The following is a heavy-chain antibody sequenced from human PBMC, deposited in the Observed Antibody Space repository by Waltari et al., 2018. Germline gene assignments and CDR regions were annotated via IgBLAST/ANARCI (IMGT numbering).Heavy chain of an antibody. CDR2: ISYDGTNK. D-gene: IGHD5-18*01. J-gene: IGHJ6*02. CDR3: AKANLIQDYFYYFGMDV. V-gene: IGHV3-30*18. CDR1: GFIFTKYG. Sequence: QEQLVESGGGVVQPGRSLRLSCEASGFIFTKYGLPWVRQAPGKGLEWVGVISYDGTNKFYADSVKGRFTISRDNSKHILYLHMDSLRTEDTAVYHCAKANLIQDYFYYFGMDVWGQGTTVTVSS.